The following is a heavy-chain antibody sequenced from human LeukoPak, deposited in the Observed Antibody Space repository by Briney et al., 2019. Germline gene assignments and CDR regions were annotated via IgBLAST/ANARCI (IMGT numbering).Heavy chain of an antibody. CDR2: IRPGGDGP. J-gene: IGHJ4*02. V-gene: IGHV1-46*02. D-gene: IGHD4-23*01. Sequence: GASVKVSCKASGNSLNNYHMHWVRQAPGQGLEWLGIIRPGGDGPSYAQKFQGRVTMTRDMSTSTAYMELSSLRSEDTAVYYCATSSGSNYGGTSYFDYWGQGTLVTVSS. CDR3: ATSSGSNYGGTSYFDY. CDR1: GNSLNNYH.